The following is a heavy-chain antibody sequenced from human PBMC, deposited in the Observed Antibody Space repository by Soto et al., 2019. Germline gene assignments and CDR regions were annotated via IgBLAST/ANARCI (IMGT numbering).Heavy chain of an antibody. CDR2: IIPIFGTA. Sequence: SVKVSCKASGGTFSSYAISWVRQAPGQGLEWMGGIIPIFGTANYAQKFQGRVTITADESTSTAYMELSSLRSEDTAVYYCARRAAAGTHFDYWGQGTLVTVSS. J-gene: IGHJ4*02. V-gene: IGHV1-69*13. CDR3: ARRAAAGTHFDY. D-gene: IGHD6-13*01. CDR1: GGTFSSYA.